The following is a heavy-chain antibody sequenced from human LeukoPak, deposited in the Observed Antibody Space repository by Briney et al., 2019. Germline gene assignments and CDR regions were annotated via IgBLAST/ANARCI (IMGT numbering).Heavy chain of an antibody. D-gene: IGHD3-10*01. CDR2: IWFDGSYT. Sequence: PGGSLRLSCAASGFTFNNYGVHWVRQAPGKGLEWVAVIWFDGSYTYYADSVKGRFTISRDNSKNTLYLQMNSLRAEDTAVYYYARGLYYGSGSPIDYWGQGTLVTVSS. CDR1: GFTFNNYG. V-gene: IGHV3-33*01. CDR3: ARGLYYGSGSPIDY. J-gene: IGHJ4*02.